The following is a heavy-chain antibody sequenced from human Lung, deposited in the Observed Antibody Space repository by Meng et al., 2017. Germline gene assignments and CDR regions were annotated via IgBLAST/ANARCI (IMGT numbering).Heavy chain of an antibody. Sequence: QVQVQESGPGLVKPSETLSLTCDVSGGSISGYFWTWIRQPAGKGLDWIGRVYSSGSANYNPSLKSRVTMSVDRSKNQFSLQLTSVTAADTAVYYCARGVGSLDFWGQGALVTVSS. J-gene: IGHJ4*02. CDR3: ARGVGSLDF. CDR1: GGSISGYF. CDR2: VYSSGSA. D-gene: IGHD5/OR15-5a*01. V-gene: IGHV4-4*07.